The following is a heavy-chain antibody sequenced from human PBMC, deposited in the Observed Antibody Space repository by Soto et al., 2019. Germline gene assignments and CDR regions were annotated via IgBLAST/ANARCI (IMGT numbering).Heavy chain of an antibody. J-gene: IGHJ6*03. Sequence: ASVKVSCKASGYTFTSYAMHWVRQAPGQRLEWMGWINAGNGNTKYPQKLQGRVTITRDTSASTAYMELSSLRSEDTAVYYCARDRGITGTTRDYYYYYMDVWGKGTTVTVSS. CDR1: GYTFTSYA. CDR2: INAGNGNT. CDR3: ARDRGITGTTRDYYYYYMDV. D-gene: IGHD1-7*01. V-gene: IGHV1-3*01.